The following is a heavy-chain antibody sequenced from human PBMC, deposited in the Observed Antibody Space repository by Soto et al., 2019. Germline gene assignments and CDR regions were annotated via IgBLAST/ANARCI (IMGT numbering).Heavy chain of an antibody. Sequence: QVQLVESGGGVVQPGRSLRLSCAASGFTFSSDGMHWVRQAPGKGLEWVAVISYDGSNKYYADSVKGRFTISRDNSKNTLYLQMNSLRAEDTAVYYCAKDRVREEQQLPPGDYWGQGTLVTVSS. J-gene: IGHJ4*02. D-gene: IGHD6-13*01. CDR1: GFTFSSDG. CDR2: ISYDGSNK. V-gene: IGHV3-30*18. CDR3: AKDRVREEQQLPPGDY.